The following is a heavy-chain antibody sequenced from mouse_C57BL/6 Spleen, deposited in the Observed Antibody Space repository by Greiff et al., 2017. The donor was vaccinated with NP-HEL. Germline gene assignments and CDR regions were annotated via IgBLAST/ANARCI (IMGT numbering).Heavy chain of an antibody. V-gene: IGHV5-16*01. CDR2: INYDGSST. D-gene: IGHD1-1*02. Sequence: EVKLVESEGGLVQPGSSMKLSCTASGFTFSDYYMAWVRQVPEKGLEWVANINYDGSSTYYLDSLKSRFIISRDNAKNILYLQMSSLKSEDTATYYCARALLSYYFDDWGQGTTLTVSS. CDR1: GFTFSDYY. J-gene: IGHJ2*01. CDR3: ARALLSYYFDD.